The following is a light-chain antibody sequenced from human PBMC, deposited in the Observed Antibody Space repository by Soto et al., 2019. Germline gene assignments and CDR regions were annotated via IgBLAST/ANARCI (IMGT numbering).Light chain of an antibody. CDR1: QSLLHSNGYNY. J-gene: IGKJ1*01. Sequence: EIVMTQSPLSLPVTPGEPASISCRSSQSLLHSNGYNYLDWYLQKPGQSPQLLIYMGSLRASGVHDRFSGSGSGTDFTLKISRLEAEDVGIYYCMQGLQTPGTFGQGTRVEIK. CDR3: MQGLQTPGT. CDR2: MGS. V-gene: IGKV2-28*01.